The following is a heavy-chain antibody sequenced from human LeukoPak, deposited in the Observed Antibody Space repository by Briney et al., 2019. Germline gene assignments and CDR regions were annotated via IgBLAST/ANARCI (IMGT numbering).Heavy chain of an antibody. CDR1: GGSFSGYY. D-gene: IGHD3-22*01. J-gene: IGHJ3*02. CDR3: ARFRWLVYAFDI. V-gene: IGHV4-34*01. Sequence: SETLSLTCAVYGGSFSGYYWSWIRQPPGKGLEWIGEINHSGSTNYNPSLKSRVTISVDTSKNQFSLKLSSVTAADTAVYYCARFRWLVYAFDIWGQGTMVTVSS. CDR2: INHSGST.